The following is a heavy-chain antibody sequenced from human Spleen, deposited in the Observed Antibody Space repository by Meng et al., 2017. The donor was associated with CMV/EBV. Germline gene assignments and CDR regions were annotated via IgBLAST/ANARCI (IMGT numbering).Heavy chain of an antibody. J-gene: IGHJ4*02. CDR2: ISIDGRDE. V-gene: IGHV3-30*04. CDR3: ARARGDCGSTSCWRTLDY. CDR1: GFTFSTYT. Sequence: GGSLRLSCAASGFTFSTYTIHWVRQAPGKGLEWVAVISIDGRDEYYADSVKGRFTISRDNSMNTLDLQATSLRAEDTALYYCARARGDCGSTSCWRTLDYWGQGTLVTVSS. D-gene: IGHD2-2*01.